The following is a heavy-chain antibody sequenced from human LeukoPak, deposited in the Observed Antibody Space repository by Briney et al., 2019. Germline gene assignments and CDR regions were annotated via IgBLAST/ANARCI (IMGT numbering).Heavy chain of an antibody. D-gene: IGHD3-10*01. CDR2: IRSKANSYAT. CDR1: GFTFSDYY. Sequence: PGGSLRLSCAASGFTFSDYYMSWIRQASGKGLEWVGRIRSKANSYATAYAASVKGRFTISRDDSKNTAYLQMNSLKTEDTAVYYCTRLPLYGSGSYVDYWGQGTLVTVSS. CDR3: TRLPLYGSGSYVDY. V-gene: IGHV3-73*01. J-gene: IGHJ4*02.